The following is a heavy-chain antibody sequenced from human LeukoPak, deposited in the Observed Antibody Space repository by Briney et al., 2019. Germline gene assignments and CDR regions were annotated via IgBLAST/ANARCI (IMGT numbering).Heavy chain of an antibody. Sequence: GASVKVSCKASGYTFTSYGISWVRQAPGQGLEWMGWISAYNGNTNYAQKLQGRVTMTTDTSTSTAYMELRSLRSDDTAVYYCARDDCSSTSCHTGQNNWFDPWGQGTLVTVSS. V-gene: IGHV1-18*01. D-gene: IGHD2-2*01. CDR2: ISAYNGNT. CDR3: ARDDCSSTSCHTGQNNWFDP. J-gene: IGHJ5*02. CDR1: GYTFTSYG.